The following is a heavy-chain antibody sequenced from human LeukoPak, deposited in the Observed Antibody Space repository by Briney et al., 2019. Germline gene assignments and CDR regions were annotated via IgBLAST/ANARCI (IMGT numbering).Heavy chain of an antibody. CDR3: ARGAGIVVVPEYYFDY. D-gene: IGHD2-21*01. CDR2: IHYSGST. J-gene: IGHJ4*02. V-gene: IGHV4-59*01. Sequence: SETLSLTCTVSGGSISTYYWSWIRQPPGKGLEWIGYIHYSGSTKYNPSLKSRVTISVDTSKNQFSLKLSSVTAADTAVYYCARGAGIVVVPEYYFDYWGQGMLVTVSS. CDR1: GGSISTYY.